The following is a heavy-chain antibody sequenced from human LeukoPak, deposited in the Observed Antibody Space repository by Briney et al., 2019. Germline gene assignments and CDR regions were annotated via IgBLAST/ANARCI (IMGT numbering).Heavy chain of an antibody. J-gene: IGHJ4*02. Sequence: SETLSLTCAVSSGSFSGYYWSWIRQPPGKGLEWIGEINHSGSTNYNPSLKSRVTISVDTSKNQFSLKLSSVTAADTAVYYCARGAPHGYCSGGSCYSDYWGQGTLVTVSS. D-gene: IGHD2-15*01. CDR2: INHSGST. CDR3: ARGAPHGYCSGGSCYSDY. CDR1: SGSFSGYY. V-gene: IGHV4-34*01.